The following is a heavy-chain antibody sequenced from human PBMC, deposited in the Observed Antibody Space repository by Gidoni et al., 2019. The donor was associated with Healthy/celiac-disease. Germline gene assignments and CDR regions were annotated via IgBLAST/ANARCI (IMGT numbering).Heavy chain of an antibody. CDR3: ARGRAGYSSSWYGDDY. J-gene: IGHJ4*02. CDR2: INHSGST. Sequence: QVQLQQWGAGLLKPSETLSLTCAVYGGSFSGYYWSWIRQPPGKGLEWIGEINHSGSTNYNPSRKSRVTISVDTSKNQFSLKLSSVTAADTAVYHCARGRAGYSSSWYGDDYWGQGTLVTVSS. D-gene: IGHD6-13*01. V-gene: IGHV4-34*01. CDR1: GGSFSGYY.